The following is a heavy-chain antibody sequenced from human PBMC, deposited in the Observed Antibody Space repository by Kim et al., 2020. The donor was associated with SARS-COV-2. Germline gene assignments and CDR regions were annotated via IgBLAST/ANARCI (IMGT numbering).Heavy chain of an antibody. CDR1: GGSISSYY. CDR3: AVRGEMATIWEPLSYYYYYMDV. V-gene: IGHV4-59*08. J-gene: IGHJ6*03. D-gene: IGHD5-12*01. Sequence: SETLSLTCTVSGGSISSYYWSWIRQPPGKGLEWIGYIYYSGSTNYNPSLKSRVTISVDTSKNQFSLKLSSVTAADTAVYYCAVRGEMATIWEPLSYYYYYMDVWGKGTTVTVSS. CDR2: IYYSGST.